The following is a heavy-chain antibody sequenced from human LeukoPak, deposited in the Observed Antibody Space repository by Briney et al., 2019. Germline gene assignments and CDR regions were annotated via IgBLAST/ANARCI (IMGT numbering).Heavy chain of an antibody. V-gene: IGHV4-39*07. CDR1: GGSISSSSYY. CDR2: IYYSGST. J-gene: IGHJ1*01. D-gene: IGHD6-13*01. Sequence: SETLSLTCTVSGGSISSSSYYWGWIRQPPGKGLEWIGSIYYSGSTYYNPSLKSRVTISVDTSKNQFSLKLSSVTAADTAVYYCASSPAGRGRALAEYFQHWGQGTLVTVSS. CDR3: ASSPAGRGRALAEYFQH.